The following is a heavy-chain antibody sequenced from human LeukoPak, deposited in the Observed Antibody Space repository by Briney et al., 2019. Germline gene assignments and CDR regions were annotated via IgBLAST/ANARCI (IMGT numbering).Heavy chain of an antibody. CDR1: GFTFSSYA. V-gene: IGHV3-23*01. J-gene: IGHJ4*02. Sequence: GGSLRLSCAASGFTFSSYAMSWVRQAPGKGLEWVSAISGSGGSTYYADSVKGRFTISRDNSKNTLYLQMNSLRAEDMAVYYCARSVGSSSGHYWGQGTLVTVSS. CDR3: ARSVGSSSGHY. D-gene: IGHD6-6*01. CDR2: ISGSGGST.